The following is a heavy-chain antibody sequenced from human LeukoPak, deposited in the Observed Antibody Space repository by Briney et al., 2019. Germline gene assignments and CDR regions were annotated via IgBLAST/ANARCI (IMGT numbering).Heavy chain of an antibody. CDR3: ASVLSATTLFDY. CDR2: ISSSSSYI. D-gene: IGHD5-12*01. Sequence: GGSLRLSCAASGFTFSSYSMNWVRQAPGKGLEWVSSISSSSSYIYYADSVKGRFTISRDNAKNSLYLQMNSLRAEDTAVYYCASVLSATTLFDYWGQGTLVTVSS. CDR1: GFTFSSYS. J-gene: IGHJ4*02. V-gene: IGHV3-21*01.